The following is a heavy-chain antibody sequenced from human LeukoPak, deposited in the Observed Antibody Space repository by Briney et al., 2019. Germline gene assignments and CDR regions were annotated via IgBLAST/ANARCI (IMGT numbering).Heavy chain of an antibody. J-gene: IGHJ4*02. CDR3: AKAFWRPDS. Sequence: GGSLRLSCAASGFTFSSYAMSWVRQAPGKGLEWVSAIGGDAGSTYYADSVKGLFSISRDNSKNTLYLQMNSLRADDTAVYYCAKAFWRPDSGGQGTLVTASP. CDR2: IGGDAGST. D-gene: IGHD3-3*01. CDR1: GFTFSSYA. V-gene: IGHV3-23*01.